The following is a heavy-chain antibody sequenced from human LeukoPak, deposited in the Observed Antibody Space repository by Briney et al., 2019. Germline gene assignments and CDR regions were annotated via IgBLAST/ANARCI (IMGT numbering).Heavy chain of an antibody. D-gene: IGHD5-12*01. J-gene: IGHJ6*03. Sequence: AGGPLRLSCAASGFTFDDYTMHWVRQAPGKGLEWVSLISWDGGSTYYADSVKGRFTISRDNSKNSLYLQMNSLRTEDTALYYCAKDIQGYSGYDSTMDVWGKGTTVTVSS. CDR3: AKDIQGYSGYDSTMDV. CDR1: GFTFDDYT. V-gene: IGHV3-43*01. CDR2: ISWDGGST.